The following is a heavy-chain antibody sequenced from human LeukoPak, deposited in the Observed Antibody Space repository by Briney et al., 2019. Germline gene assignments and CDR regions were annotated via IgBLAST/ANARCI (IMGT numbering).Heavy chain of an antibody. CDR3: AKIDLLNGDYFDY. J-gene: IGHJ4*02. Sequence: PSETLSLTCAVYGGSFSGYYWSWIRQPPGKGLEWIGEINHSGSTNYNPSLKSRVTISVDTSKNQFSLKLSSVTAADTAVYYCAKIDLLNGDYFDYWGQGTLVTVSS. D-gene: IGHD2-8*01. CDR2: INHSGST. V-gene: IGHV4-34*01. CDR1: GGSFSGYY.